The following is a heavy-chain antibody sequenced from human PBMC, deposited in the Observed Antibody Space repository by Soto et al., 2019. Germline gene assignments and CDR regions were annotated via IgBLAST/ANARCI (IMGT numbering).Heavy chain of an antibody. CDR1: GGTFSSYT. V-gene: IGHV1-69*08. J-gene: IGHJ6*02. Sequence: QVQLVQSGAEVKKPGSSVKVSCKASGGTFSSYTISWVRQAPGQGLEWMGIIPILGIANYAQKFQGRVTITADKSTRTAYMELSSLRSEDTAVYYCARDLGGGECGMDVWGQGTTVTVSS. CDR3: ARDLGGGECGMDV. CDR2: IIPILGIA. D-gene: IGHD3-10*01.